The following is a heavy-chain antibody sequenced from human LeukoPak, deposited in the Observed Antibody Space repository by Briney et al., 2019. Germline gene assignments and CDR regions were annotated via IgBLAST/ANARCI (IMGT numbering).Heavy chain of an antibody. CDR1: GVSIINND. Sequence: SETLSLTCTVSGVSIINNDWSWIRQPPGKGLEWIGYIYYSGTTNYNPSLMSRVTVSVDTSKSQSSLKLTSVTAADTAVYYCARAQYGYTYGHRFDYWGQGILVTVSS. J-gene: IGHJ4*02. D-gene: IGHD5-18*01. CDR3: ARAQYGYTYGHRFDY. V-gene: IGHV4-59*01. CDR2: IYYSGTT.